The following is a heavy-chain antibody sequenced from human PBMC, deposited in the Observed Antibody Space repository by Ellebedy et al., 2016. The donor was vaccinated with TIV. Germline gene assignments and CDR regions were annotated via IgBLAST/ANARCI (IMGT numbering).Heavy chain of an antibody. CDR3: ARKVPAPTTVPPNWYFDL. D-gene: IGHD4-17*01. Sequence: GESLKISCAASGFTFSSYTMNWVRQAPGKGLEWVSSISTSSSYIYYAGSVKGRFTISRDNDKDSLYLQMNSLRAEDTAVYYCARKVPAPTTVPPNWYFDLWGRGTLVTVSS. V-gene: IGHV3-21*01. CDR1: GFTFSSYT. CDR2: ISTSSSYI. J-gene: IGHJ2*01.